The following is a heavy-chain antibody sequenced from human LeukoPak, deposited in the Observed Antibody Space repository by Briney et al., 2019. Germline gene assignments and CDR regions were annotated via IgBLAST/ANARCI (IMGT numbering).Heavy chain of an antibody. J-gene: IGHJ2*01. Sequence: PSETLSLTCTVSGGSISSRKYYWSWIRQIPGKGLEWIGYIYYSGSTYYNPSLKSRVNILGDTSKNEFSLRLSSVTPADTAVYYCAIGYTSLADTFVGYYYFDIWGRGTLVAVSS. D-gene: IGHD5-24*01. V-gene: IGHV4-31*03. CDR2: IYYSGST. CDR1: GGSISSRKYY. CDR3: AIGYTSLADTFVGYYYFDI.